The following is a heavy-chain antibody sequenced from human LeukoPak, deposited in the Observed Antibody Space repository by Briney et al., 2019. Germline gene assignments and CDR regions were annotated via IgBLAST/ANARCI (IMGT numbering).Heavy chain of an antibody. Sequence: PGGSLRLSCAASGFTFDDYAMHWVRQAPGKGLEWVSGISWNSGSIGYADSVKGRFTISRDNAKNSLYLQMNSLRAEDTALYYCAKDTQRYFDWLLAEDYYYGMDVWGQGTTVTVSS. CDR3: AKDTQRYFDWLLAEDYYYGMDV. V-gene: IGHV3-9*01. J-gene: IGHJ6*02. CDR2: ISWNSGSI. D-gene: IGHD3-9*01. CDR1: GFTFDDYA.